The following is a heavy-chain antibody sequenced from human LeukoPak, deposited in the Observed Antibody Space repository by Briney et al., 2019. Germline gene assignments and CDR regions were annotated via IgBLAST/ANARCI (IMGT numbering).Heavy chain of an antibody. CDR1: RYTFTGYY. V-gene: IGHV1-2*02. D-gene: IGHD3-10*01. Sequence: ASVNVSCKASRYTFTGYYMHWVRQAPGHGLEWMGWINPNSGGTKYGQKFQGRVTMTRDTSISTAYMELSRLRSDDTAVYYCARGFLWFGGPDAFDIWGLGTMLTVSS. CDR2: INPNSGGT. J-gene: IGHJ3*02. CDR3: ARGFLWFGGPDAFDI.